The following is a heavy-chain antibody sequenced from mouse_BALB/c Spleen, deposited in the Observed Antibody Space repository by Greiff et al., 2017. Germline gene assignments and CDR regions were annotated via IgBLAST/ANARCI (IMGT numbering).Heavy chain of an antibody. D-gene: IGHD2-4*01. CDR3: ARFGDYDWFAY. Sequence: EVKLMESGAELVRPGASVKISCKAFGYTFTNHHINWVKQRPGQGLDWIGYINPYNDYTSYNQKFKGKATLTVDKSSSTAYMELSSLTSEDSAVYYCARFGDYDWFAYWGQGTLVTVSA. V-gene: IGHV1S45*01. CDR1: GYTFTNHH. J-gene: IGHJ3*01. CDR2: INPYNDYT.